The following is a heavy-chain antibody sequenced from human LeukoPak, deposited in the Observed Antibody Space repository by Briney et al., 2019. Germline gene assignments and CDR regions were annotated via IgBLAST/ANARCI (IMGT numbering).Heavy chain of an antibody. CDR1: GGSFSGYY. J-gene: IGHJ5*02. CDR3: AQQLGRTGPSDP. D-gene: IGHD6-13*01. CDR2: INHSGST. Sequence: SETLSLTCAVYGGSFSGYYWSWIRQPPGRGLEWIGEINHSGSTNYNPSLKSRVTISVDTSKNQFSLKLSSVTAADTAVYYCAQQLGRTGPSDPWGQGTLVTVSS. V-gene: IGHV4-34*01.